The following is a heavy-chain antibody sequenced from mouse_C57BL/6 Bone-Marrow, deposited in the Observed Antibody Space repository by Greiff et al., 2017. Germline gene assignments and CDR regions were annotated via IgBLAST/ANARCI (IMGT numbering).Heavy chain of an antibody. Sequence: VQRVESGAELARPGASVKLSCKASGYTFTSYGISWVKQRTGQGLEWIGEIYPRSGNTYYNEKFKGKATLTADKSSSTAYMELRSLTSEDSAVYFCARDRLPDYYAMDYWGQGTSVTVSS. CDR2: IYPRSGNT. D-gene: IGHD3-2*02. J-gene: IGHJ4*01. V-gene: IGHV1-81*01. CDR3: ARDRLPDYYAMDY. CDR1: GYTFTSYG.